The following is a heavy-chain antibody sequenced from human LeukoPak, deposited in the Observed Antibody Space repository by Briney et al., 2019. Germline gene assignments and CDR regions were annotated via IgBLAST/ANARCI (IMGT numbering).Heavy chain of an antibody. CDR3: ARDECSGGSCYSGLWFDP. CDR2: IVPILGIA. Sequence: ASVKVSCKASGGTFSSYTISWVRQAPGPGLEWLGRIVPILGIANYAQKFHGRVTITADKSTTTAYMELSSLRSEDTAVYYCARDECSGGSCYSGLWFDPWGQGTLVTVSS. V-gene: IGHV1-69*04. J-gene: IGHJ5*02. D-gene: IGHD2-15*01. CDR1: GGTFSSYT.